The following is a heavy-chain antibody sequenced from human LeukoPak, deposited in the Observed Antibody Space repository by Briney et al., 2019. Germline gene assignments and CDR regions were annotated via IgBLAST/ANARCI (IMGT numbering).Heavy chain of an antibody. D-gene: IGHD6-13*01. CDR3: ARGTPEYSSSWLVDY. J-gene: IGHJ4*02. Sequence: GASVKVSCKASGYTFTSYDINWVRQAPGQGLEWMGWINPNSGGTNYAQKFQGRVTMTRDTSISTAYMELSRLRSDDTAVYYCARGTPEYSSSWLVDYWGQGTLVTVSS. CDR1: GYTFTSYD. V-gene: IGHV1-2*02. CDR2: INPNSGGT.